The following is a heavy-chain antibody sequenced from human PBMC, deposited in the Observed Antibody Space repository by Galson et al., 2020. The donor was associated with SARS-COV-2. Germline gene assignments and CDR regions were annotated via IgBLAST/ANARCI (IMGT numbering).Heavy chain of an antibody. Sequence: SETLSLTCAVSGGSISSGGYSWTWIRQPPGKGLEWIGYIYQSGATHYNPSLKSRLTISVDRSKNHLSLDLRSVSVADSAVYYCARRYTYGLSPYWYFDLWGRGTLSLSPQ. CDR2: IYQSGAT. CDR3: ARRYTYGLSPYWYFDL. V-gene: IGHV4-30-2*01. J-gene: IGHJ2*01. D-gene: IGHD5-18*01. CDR1: GGSISSGGYS.